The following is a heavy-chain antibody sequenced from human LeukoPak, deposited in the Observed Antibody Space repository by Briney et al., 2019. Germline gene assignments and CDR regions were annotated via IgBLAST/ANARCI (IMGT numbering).Heavy chain of an antibody. CDR2: ISAYNGNT. D-gene: IGHD6-19*01. V-gene: IGHV1-18*01. CDR1: GYTFTSYG. J-gene: IGHJ4*02. Sequence: GASVTVSCKASGYTFTSYGISWVRQAPGQGLEWMGWISAYNGNTNYAQKLQGRVTMTTDTSTSTAYMELRSLRSGDTAVYYCARDRRSSGWYTGFDYWGQGTLVTVSS. CDR3: ARDRRSSGWYTGFDY.